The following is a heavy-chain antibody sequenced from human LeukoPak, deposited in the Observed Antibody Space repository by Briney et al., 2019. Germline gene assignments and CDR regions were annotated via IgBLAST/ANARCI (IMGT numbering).Heavy chain of an antibody. D-gene: IGHD1-26*01. CDR3: ARGGSYLSAFDI. J-gene: IGHJ3*02. V-gene: IGHV3-53*01. CDR2: IYGGGST. CDR1: GFTVSSNY. Sequence: GGSLRLSCAASGFTVSSNYMSWVRQAPGKGLEWVSIIYGGGSTFYADSVKGRFTISRDDSKNTLYLQMNSLRAEDTAVYYCARGGSYLSAFDIWGQGTMVTVSS.